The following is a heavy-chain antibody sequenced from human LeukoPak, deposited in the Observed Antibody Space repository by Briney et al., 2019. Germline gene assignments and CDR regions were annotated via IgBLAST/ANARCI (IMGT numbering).Heavy chain of an antibody. D-gene: IGHD3-10*01. CDR1: GGSISSGDYY. CDR3: ARQLPPELLWFGPPDY. CDR2: IYYSGST. Sequence: YPSETLSLTCTVSGGSISSGDYYWSWIRQPPGKGLEWIGYIYYSGSTYYNPSLKSRVTISVDTSKNQFSLKLSSVTAADTAVYYCARQLPPELLWFGPPDYWGQGTLVTVSS. V-gene: IGHV4-30-4*01. J-gene: IGHJ4*02.